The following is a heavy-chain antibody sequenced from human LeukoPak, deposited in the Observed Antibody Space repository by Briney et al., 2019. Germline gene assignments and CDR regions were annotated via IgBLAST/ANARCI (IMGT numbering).Heavy chain of an antibody. CDR1: GFTVSSNY. Sequence: GGSLRLSCAASGFTVSSNYMSWVRQAPGKGLEWVSVIYSGGSTYYADSVKGRFTISRDNSKNTLYLQMNSLRAEDTAVYYCARATRLRWYFDYWGQGTLVTVSS. V-gene: IGHV3-66*01. CDR3: ARATRLRWYFDY. CDR2: IYSGGST. D-gene: IGHD4-23*01. J-gene: IGHJ4*02.